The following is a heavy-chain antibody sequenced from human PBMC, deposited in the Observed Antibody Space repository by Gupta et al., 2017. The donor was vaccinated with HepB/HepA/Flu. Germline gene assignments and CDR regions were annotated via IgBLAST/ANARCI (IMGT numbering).Heavy chain of an antibody. J-gene: IGHJ4*02. CDR2: ISSKAFGGTT. Sequence: EVQLVESGGGLVQPGRSLRLSCTASGLTFGDYAMSWVRQAPGEGLECVGFISSKAFGGTTEYAASVKGRFTISRDDSKSIAYLLMNSLKTEDTAVYYCTTDRGQFDYWGQGTLVTVSS. CDR3: TTDRGQFDY. V-gene: IGHV3-49*04. CDR1: GLTFGDYA.